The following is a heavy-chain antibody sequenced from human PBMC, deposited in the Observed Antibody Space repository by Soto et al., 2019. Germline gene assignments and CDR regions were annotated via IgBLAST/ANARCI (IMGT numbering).Heavy chain of an antibody. CDR1: GFTFSSYA. D-gene: IGHD6-19*01. CDR2: ISGSGGST. J-gene: IGHJ4*02. CDR3: AKDPKSQWLVLDY. V-gene: IGHV3-23*01. Sequence: GGSLRLSCAASGFTFSSYAMSWVRQAPGKGLEWVSAISGSGGSTYYADSVKGRFTISRDNSKNTLYLQVNSLRAEDTAVYYCAKDPKSQWLVLDYWGQGTLVTVSS.